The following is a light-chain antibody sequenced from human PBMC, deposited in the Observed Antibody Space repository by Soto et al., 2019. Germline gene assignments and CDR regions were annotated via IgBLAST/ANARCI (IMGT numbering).Light chain of an antibody. J-gene: IGKJ2*01. Sequence: EIVLTPSPGTLSLSPGERATLSCRASHAVTNNFLAWYQQKPGQAPRLVIYVASSRPAGIPDRFSGSGAGKDFTLSISRLEPEDFAVYFCQQYGTSPGTFGQGTKLEIK. CDR1: HAVTNNF. CDR2: VAS. CDR3: QQYGTSPGT. V-gene: IGKV3-20*01.